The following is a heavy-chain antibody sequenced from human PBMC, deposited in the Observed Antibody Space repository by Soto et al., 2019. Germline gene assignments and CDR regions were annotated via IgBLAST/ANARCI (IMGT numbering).Heavy chain of an antibody. CDR3: AREVRVTGTTGWFDP. Sequence: QVQLVQSGAEVKKPGSSVKVSCKASGGTFSSYTISWVRQAPGQGLEWMGRIIPILGIANYAQKFQGRVTITADKSTSTAYMELSSLRSDDTAVYYCAREVRVTGTTGWFDPWGQGTLVTVSS. J-gene: IGHJ5*02. CDR2: IIPILGIA. V-gene: IGHV1-69*08. D-gene: IGHD1-7*01. CDR1: GGTFSSYT.